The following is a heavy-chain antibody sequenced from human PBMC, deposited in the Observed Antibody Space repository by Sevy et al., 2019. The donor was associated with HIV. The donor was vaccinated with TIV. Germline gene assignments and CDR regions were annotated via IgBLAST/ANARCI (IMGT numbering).Heavy chain of an antibody. CDR1: GYTFTGYY. J-gene: IGHJ4*02. Sequence: GASVKVSCKASGYTFTGYYMHWVRQAPGQGLEWMGRINPNSGGTNYAQKFQGRVTMTRDTSISTAYMELSRLRSDDTAVYYCARDHDSLEWEPSDFDYWGQGTLVTVSS. V-gene: IGHV1-2*06. D-gene: IGHD1-26*01. CDR3: ARDHDSLEWEPSDFDY. CDR2: INPNSGGT.